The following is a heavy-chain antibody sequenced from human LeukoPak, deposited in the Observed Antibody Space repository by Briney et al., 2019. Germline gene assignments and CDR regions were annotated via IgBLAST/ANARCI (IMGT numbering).Heavy chain of an antibody. CDR1: GFTFDDYA. Sequence: GGSLRLSCAASGFTFDDYAMHWVRQAPGKGLEWVSGISWNSGSIGYADSVKGRFTISRDNAKNSLYLQMNSLRAEDTAVYYCVRGDNRDYWGQGTLVTVSS. J-gene: IGHJ4*02. D-gene: IGHD2/OR15-2a*01. CDR3: VRGDNRDY. V-gene: IGHV3-9*01. CDR2: ISWNSGSI.